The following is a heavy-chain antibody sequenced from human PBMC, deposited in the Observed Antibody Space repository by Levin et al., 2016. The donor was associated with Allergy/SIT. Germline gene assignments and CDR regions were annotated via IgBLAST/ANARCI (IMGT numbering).Heavy chain of an antibody. V-gene: IGHV3-21*06. D-gene: IGHD4-11*01. CDR2: INGGSDYI. CDR1: GFTFKTYT. J-gene: IGHJ4*02. Sequence: LTCAASGFTFKTYTMNWVRQAPGEGLEWVSSINGGSDYIYYADSVRGRFAISRDNAKNSLYLQMNSLRAEDTAVYYCARDLFSKDDYWGQGTLVTVSS. CDR3: ARDLFSKDDY.